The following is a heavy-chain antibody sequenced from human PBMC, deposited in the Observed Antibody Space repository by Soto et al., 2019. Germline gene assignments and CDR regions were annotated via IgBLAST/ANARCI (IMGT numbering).Heavy chain of an antibody. V-gene: IGHV4-34*01. CDR3: ARNHGVAGFDY. D-gene: IGHD6-19*01. CDR1: DGTFRGHY. J-gene: IGHJ4*02. Sequence: LTCAVYDGTFRGHYWSWIRQPPGKGLEWIGEINHSGSTNYNPSLKSRVTISVDTSKNQFSLKLSSVTAADTAVYYCARNHGVAGFDYWGQGTLVTVSS. CDR2: INHSGST.